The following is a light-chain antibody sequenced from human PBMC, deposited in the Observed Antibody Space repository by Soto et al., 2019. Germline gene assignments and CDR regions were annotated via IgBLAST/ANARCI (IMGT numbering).Light chain of an antibody. CDR2: DTS. Sequence: EIVMTQSPATLSVSPGERATLSCRASQSVSGHLAWYQQKPGQAPRLLIYDTSNRATGIPARFSGSGSGTEFTLTISSLQSEDFAVYYCQQYNNWPQTFGQGTRLEIK. J-gene: IGKJ5*01. CDR3: QQYNNWPQT. CDR1: QSVSGH. V-gene: IGKV3D-15*01.